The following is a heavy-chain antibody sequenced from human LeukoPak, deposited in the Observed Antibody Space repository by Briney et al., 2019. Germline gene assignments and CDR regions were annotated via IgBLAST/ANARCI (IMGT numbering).Heavy chain of an antibody. Sequence: SETLSLTCTVSGGSISSSSYYWGWIRQPPGKGLEWIGSIYYSGSTYYNPSLKSRVTISVDTSKNQFSLKLSSVTAADTAVYYCARGRITIFGVVNHVDIWGQGTMVTVSS. D-gene: IGHD3-3*01. CDR1: GGSISSSSYY. J-gene: IGHJ3*02. CDR3: ARGRITIFGVVNHVDI. V-gene: IGHV4-39*07. CDR2: IYYSGST.